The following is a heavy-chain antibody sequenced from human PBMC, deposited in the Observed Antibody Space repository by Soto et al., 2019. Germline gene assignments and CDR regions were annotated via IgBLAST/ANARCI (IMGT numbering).Heavy chain of an antibody. V-gene: IGHV4-59*01. Sequence: PSETLSLTCTVSGGSISTYFWSWIRQPPGKGLEWIGNIYYSGTTDYNPSLKSRVTLSVDAQKNQFSLRLSSVTAADTAVYYCARLIPACGGGSCYYTYFWFDPGGQGTPVTVPS. CDR3: ARLIPACGGGSCYYTYFWFDP. J-gene: IGHJ5*02. D-gene: IGHD2-15*01. CDR1: GGSISTYF. CDR2: IYYSGTT.